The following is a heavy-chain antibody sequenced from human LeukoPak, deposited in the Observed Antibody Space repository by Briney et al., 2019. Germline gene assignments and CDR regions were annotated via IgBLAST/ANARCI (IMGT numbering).Heavy chain of an antibody. Sequence: PGGSLRLSCAASGFTFSSYSMNWVRQAPGKGLEWVSSISSSSSYIYYADSVKGRFTISRDNAKNSLYLQMNSLRAEDTAVYYCARGEYSSSSDYYYYYMDVWGKGTTDTVSS. J-gene: IGHJ6*03. CDR1: GFTFSSYS. V-gene: IGHV3-21*01. CDR3: ARGEYSSSSDYYYYYMDV. CDR2: ISSSSSYI. D-gene: IGHD6-6*01.